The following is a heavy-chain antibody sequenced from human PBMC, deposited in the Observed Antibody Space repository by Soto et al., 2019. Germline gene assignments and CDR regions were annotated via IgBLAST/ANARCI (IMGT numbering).Heavy chain of an antibody. Sequence: QVQLVQSGAEVKKPGASVKVSCKASGYTFTSYGISWVRQAPGQGLEWMGWISAYNGNTNYAQKLQGRVTMTTDTSTSTAYMERRSLRSDDTAVYYCVSEVRRAAVGAGGYFQHWGQGTLVTVSS. J-gene: IGHJ1*01. CDR1: GYTFTSYG. CDR3: VSEVRRAAVGAGGYFQH. V-gene: IGHV1-18*01. D-gene: IGHD6-13*01. CDR2: ISAYNGNT.